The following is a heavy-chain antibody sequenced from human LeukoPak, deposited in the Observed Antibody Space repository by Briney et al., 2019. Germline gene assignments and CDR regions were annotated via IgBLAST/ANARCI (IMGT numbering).Heavy chain of an antibody. Sequence: ASVKVSCKASGYTFTSYYIHWVRQAPGQGLEWMGIINPSDGSTSYEQKFQGRVTMTRDTSTSTVYMELSSLRSEDTAVRYCARDWGSLTWIYDYWGQGTLVTVSS. J-gene: IGHJ4*02. V-gene: IGHV1-46*01. CDR1: GYTFTSYY. D-gene: IGHD3-16*01. CDR2: INPSDGST. CDR3: ARDWGSLTWIYDY.